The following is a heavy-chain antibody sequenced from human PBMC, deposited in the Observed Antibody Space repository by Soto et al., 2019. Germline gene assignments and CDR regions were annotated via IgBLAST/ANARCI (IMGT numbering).Heavy chain of an antibody. J-gene: IGHJ5*02. CDR3: ARLHRYFSGGTYYPDWFDP. CDR1: GYTFSNHG. V-gene: IGHV1-18*04. Sequence: ASVKVSCKASGYTFSNHGISWVRQAPGQGLEWMGWISGKDGNTDYAQKFQGRVTMTTDISTTTAYMELRSLRSDDTAVYYCARLHRYFSGGTYYPDWFDPWGQGTLVTVSS. D-gene: IGHD2-15*01. CDR2: ISGKDGNT.